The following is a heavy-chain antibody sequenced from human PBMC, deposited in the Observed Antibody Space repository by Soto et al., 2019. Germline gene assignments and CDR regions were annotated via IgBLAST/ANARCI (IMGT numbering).Heavy chain of an antibody. CDR1: GGSISSSSYY. V-gene: IGHV4-39*01. D-gene: IGHD2-21*01. Sequence: QLQLQESGPGLVKPSETLSLTCTVSGGSISSSSYYWAWIRQPPGQGLEWIGGINNSGKTYYKPSRKFRVTIYVDTPKNQFSLRLTPVTAADTAVYYCVRELWGQSDPWGQGTLVTVSS. J-gene: IGHJ5*02. CDR3: VRELWGQSDP. CDR2: INNSGKT.